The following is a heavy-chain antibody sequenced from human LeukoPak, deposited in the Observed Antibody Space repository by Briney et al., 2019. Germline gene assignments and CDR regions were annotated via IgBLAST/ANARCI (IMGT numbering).Heavy chain of an antibody. D-gene: IGHD1-26*01. CDR3: ARRRLDDWGVGADFDY. J-gene: IGHJ4*02. CDR2: IYYSGST. CDR1: GGSISSGGYS. V-gene: IGHV4-30-4*07. Sequence: PSETLSLTCAVSGGSISSGGYSWSWIRQPPGKGLEWIGYIYYSGSTYYNPSLKSRVTISVDTSKNQFSLKLSSVTAADTAVYYCARRRLDDWGVGADFDYWGQGTLVTVSS.